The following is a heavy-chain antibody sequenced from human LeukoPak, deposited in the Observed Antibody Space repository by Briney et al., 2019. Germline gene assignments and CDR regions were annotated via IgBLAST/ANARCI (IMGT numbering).Heavy chain of an antibody. Sequence: GGSLRLSCAASGFTFSSYGMSWVRQAPGKGLEWVSAISGSGGSTYYADSVKGRFTISRDNSKNTLYLQMNSLRAEDTAVYYCAKATMVQGVYGLGNYWGQGTLVTVSS. D-gene: IGHD3-10*01. V-gene: IGHV3-23*01. CDR2: ISGSGGST. J-gene: IGHJ4*02. CDR1: GFTFSSYG. CDR3: AKATMVQGVYGLGNY.